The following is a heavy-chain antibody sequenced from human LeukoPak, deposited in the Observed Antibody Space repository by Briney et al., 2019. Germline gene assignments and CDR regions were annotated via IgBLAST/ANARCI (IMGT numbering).Heavy chain of an antibody. J-gene: IGHJ3*02. CDR2: ITGSGGST. CDR1: GFTFSNYG. D-gene: IGHD3-10*01. Sequence: GGSLRLSCAASGFTFSNYGMYWVRQAPGKGLEWVSAITGSGGSTFYADSVKGRFTISRDNSKNTLYLQMNSLRAEDTAVYYCAKRYYGSGSVPGAFDIWGQGTMVTVSS. CDR3: AKRYYGSGSVPGAFDI. V-gene: IGHV3-23*01.